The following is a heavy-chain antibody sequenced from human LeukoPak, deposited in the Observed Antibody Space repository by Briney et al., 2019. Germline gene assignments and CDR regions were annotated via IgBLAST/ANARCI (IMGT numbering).Heavy chain of an antibody. CDR1: GDPITGXSXX. V-gene: IGHV4-39*01. Sequence: PSETLSLTXTVSGDPITGXSXXXXXIRXPPGXXXXXXXSXXXXGXXXXNPSXXXXXXXXVDTSKNQFSLKLSSVTAXXXAVYYCARHYXDSTGYYYFDYWGQGTLVTVSS. D-gene: IGHD3-22*01. CDR2: XXXXGXX. CDR3: ARHYXDSTGYYYFDY. J-gene: IGHJ4*02.